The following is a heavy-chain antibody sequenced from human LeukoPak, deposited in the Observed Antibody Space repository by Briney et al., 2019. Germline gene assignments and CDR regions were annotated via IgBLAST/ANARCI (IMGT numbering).Heavy chain of an antibody. V-gene: IGHV3-30*18. CDR2: ISYDGSNK. Sequence: GGSLRLSCAASGFTFDDYGMHWVRQAPGKGLEWVAVISYDGSNKYYADSVKGRFTISRDNSKNTLYLQMNSLRAEDTAVYYCAKTVGYSGYPSRFDYWGQGTLVTVSS. D-gene: IGHD5-12*01. J-gene: IGHJ4*02. CDR1: GFTFDDYG. CDR3: AKTVGYSGYPSRFDY.